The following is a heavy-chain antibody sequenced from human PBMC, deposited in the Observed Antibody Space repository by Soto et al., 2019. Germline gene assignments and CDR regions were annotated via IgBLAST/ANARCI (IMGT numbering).Heavy chain of an antibody. Sequence: ASVKVSCKASGYTFTTYAMHWVRQAPGQRLEWMGWINPGSGNRQYSQKFQDRLTITTDTSASTAYMELSSLRSEDTAVYYCATRSYGPTYYYYAMDVWGPGTTVTVSS. J-gene: IGHJ6*02. CDR2: INPGSGNR. CDR1: GYTFTTYA. V-gene: IGHV1-3*01. D-gene: IGHD5-18*01. CDR3: ATRSYGPTYYYYAMDV.